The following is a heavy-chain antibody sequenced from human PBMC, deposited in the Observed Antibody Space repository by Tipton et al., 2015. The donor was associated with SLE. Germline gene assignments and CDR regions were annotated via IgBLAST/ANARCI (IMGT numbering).Heavy chain of an antibody. V-gene: IGHV3-9*01. Sequence: RSLRLSCAASGFTFDDYAMHWVRQAPGKGLEWVSGISWNSGSIGYADSVKGRFTISRDNAKNSLYLQMNSLRAEDTALYYCAKDHRNYGWFDPWGQGTLVTVSS. CDR2: ISWNSGSI. D-gene: IGHD4-17*01. CDR3: AKDHRNYGWFDP. J-gene: IGHJ5*02. CDR1: GFTFDDYA.